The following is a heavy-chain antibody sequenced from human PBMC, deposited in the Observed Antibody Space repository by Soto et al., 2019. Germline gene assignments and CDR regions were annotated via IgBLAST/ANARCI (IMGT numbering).Heavy chain of an antibody. J-gene: IGHJ6*02. CDR1: GFIFRSYA. CDR2: ISYDGSNK. Sequence: PGGSLRLSCAASGFIFRSYAMHWVRQAPGKGLEWVAVISYDGSNKYYADSVKGRFTISRDNSKNTLYLQMNSLRAEDTAVYYCARGRKELRFLEWFRRSGYFGMDVWGQGITVTVSS. D-gene: IGHD3-3*01. V-gene: IGHV3-30-3*01. CDR3: ARGRKELRFLEWFRRSGYFGMDV.